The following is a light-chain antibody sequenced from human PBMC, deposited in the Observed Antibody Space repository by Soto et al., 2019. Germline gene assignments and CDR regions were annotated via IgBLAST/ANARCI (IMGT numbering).Light chain of an antibody. J-gene: IGKJ1*01. CDR3: QHYNSYSEA. Sequence: DIQMTQSPSTLSASVGDRVTITCRASQSISGWLAWYRQRPGVAPRLLIYEASTLQSGVPSRFSGSGYGTVFTLTISSLQPDDFATYYCQHYNSYSEAFGQGTKVDIK. CDR2: EAS. CDR1: QSISGW. V-gene: IGKV1-5*03.